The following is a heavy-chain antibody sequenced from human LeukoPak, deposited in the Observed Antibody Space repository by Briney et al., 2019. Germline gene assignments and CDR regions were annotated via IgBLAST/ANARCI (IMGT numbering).Heavy chain of an antibody. CDR3: ARADFLYCSSTTCLFDY. V-gene: IGHV1-2*02. J-gene: IGHJ4*02. CDR2: INPNDGDT. D-gene: IGHD2-2*01. Sequence: ASVKVSCKASGYTFTDYYMHWVRQAPGQGFEWMGWINPNDGDTNYAQKFQGRVTMTRDTSISTAHMEVSRLRSDDTAVYYCARADFLYCSSTTCLFDYWGQGTLVTASS. CDR1: GYTFTDYY.